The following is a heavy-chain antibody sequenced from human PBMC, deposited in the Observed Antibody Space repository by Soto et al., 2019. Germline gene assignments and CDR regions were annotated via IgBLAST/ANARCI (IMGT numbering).Heavy chain of an antibody. CDR1: GFTFSNAW. V-gene: IGHV3-15*07. J-gene: IGHJ4*02. CDR2: IKSKTDGGTT. Sequence: EVQLVESGGGLVKPGGSLRLSCAASGFTFSNAWMNWVRQAPGKGLEWVGRIKSKTDGGTTDYAAPVKGRFTISREDSKNTLYLQMNSLKTEDTAVYYCTTVDLSLTYYFDYWGQGTLVTVSS. CDR3: TTVDLSLTYYFDY.